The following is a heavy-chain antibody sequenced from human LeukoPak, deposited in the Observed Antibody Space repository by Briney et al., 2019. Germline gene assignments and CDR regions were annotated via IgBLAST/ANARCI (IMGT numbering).Heavy chain of an antibody. J-gene: IGHJ5*02. CDR3: ARVVFGVVITSNWFDP. V-gene: IGHV4-59*01. CDR2: IYYSGST. Sequence: PSETLSLTCTVSGGSISSYDWSWIRQPPGKGLEWIGYIYYSGSTNYNPSLKSRVTISVDTSKNQFSLKLSSVTAADTAVYYCARVVFGVVITSNWFDPWGQGTLVTVSS. D-gene: IGHD3-3*01. CDR1: GGSISSYD.